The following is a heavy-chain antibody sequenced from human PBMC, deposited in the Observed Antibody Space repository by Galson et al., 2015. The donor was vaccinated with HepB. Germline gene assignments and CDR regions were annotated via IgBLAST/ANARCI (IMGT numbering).Heavy chain of an antibody. CDR2: ISSSSSTI. J-gene: IGHJ6*02. V-gene: IGHV3-48*04. CDR1: GFTFSSYS. Sequence: SLRLSCAASGFTFSSYSMNWVRQAPGKGLEWVSYISSSSSTIYYADSVKGRFTISRDNAKNSLYLQMNSLRAEDTAVYYCARQWLVPGYYGMDVWGQGTTVTVSS. D-gene: IGHD6-19*01. CDR3: ARQWLVPGYYGMDV.